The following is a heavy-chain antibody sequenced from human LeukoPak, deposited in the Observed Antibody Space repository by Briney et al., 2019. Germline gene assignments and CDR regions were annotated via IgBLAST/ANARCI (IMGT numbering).Heavy chain of an antibody. CDR2: IYYSGST. J-gene: IGHJ5*02. CDR3: ARRYSTSSWFDP. D-gene: IGHD2-2*01. V-gene: IGHV4-39*01. Sequence: SETLCLTCTVSGGSISSSSYYWGWIRQPPGKGLEWTGSIYYSGSTYYNPSLKSRVTISVDTSKNQFSLRLSSVTAADTAVYYCARRYSTSSWFDPWGQGTLVTVSS. CDR1: GGSISSSSYY.